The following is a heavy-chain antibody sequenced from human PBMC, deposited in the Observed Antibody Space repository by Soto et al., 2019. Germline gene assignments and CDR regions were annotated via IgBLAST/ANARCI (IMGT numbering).Heavy chain of an antibody. Sequence: GGSLRLSCAASEFTFSSYEMNWVRQAPGKGLEWVSYISSSGSTIYYADSVKGRFTISRDNAKNSLYLQMNSLRAEDTAVYYCARDVPCGAVAELCAHDAFDIWGQGTMVTVSS. CDR1: EFTFSSYE. CDR2: ISSSGSTI. D-gene: IGHD6-19*01. V-gene: IGHV3-48*03. CDR3: ARDVPCGAVAELCAHDAFDI. J-gene: IGHJ3*02.